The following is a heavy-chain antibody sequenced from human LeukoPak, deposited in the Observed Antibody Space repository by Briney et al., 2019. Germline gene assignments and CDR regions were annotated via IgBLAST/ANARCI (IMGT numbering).Heavy chain of an antibody. CDR3: ARVKGPYSSGWYGCVY. CDR1: GYSISSGYY. V-gene: IGHV4-38-2*02. D-gene: IGHD6-19*01. CDR2: IYHSGST. J-gene: IGHJ4*02. Sequence: PSETLSLTCTVSGYSISSGYYWGWIRQPPGKGLEWIGSIYHSGSTYYNPSLKSRVTISVDTSKNQFSLKLSSVTAADTAVYYCARVKGPYSSGWYGCVYWGQGTLVTVSS.